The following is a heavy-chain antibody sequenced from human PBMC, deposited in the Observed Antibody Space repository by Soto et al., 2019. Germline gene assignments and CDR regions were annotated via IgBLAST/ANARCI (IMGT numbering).Heavy chain of an antibody. V-gene: IGHV4-39*01. Sequence: SETLSLTCTVSGGSISSSRYYWGWIRQPPGKGLEWIGSIYYSGSTYYNPSLKSRVTISVDTSKNQFSLKLSSVTAADTAVYYCATITIFGIRYYYYYGMDVWGQGTTVTVSS. J-gene: IGHJ6*02. D-gene: IGHD3-3*01. CDR1: GGSISSSRYY. CDR3: ATITIFGIRYYYYYGMDV. CDR2: IYYSGST.